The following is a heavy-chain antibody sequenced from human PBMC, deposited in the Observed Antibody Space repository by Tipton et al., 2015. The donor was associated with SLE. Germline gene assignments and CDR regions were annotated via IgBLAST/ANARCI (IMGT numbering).Heavy chain of an antibody. V-gene: IGHV4-4*02. Sequence: SLRLSCAASGFTFSSYAMSWVRQPPGKGLEWIGEIYHTGTTNYNPSLKSRVTISVDTSKNQFSLKLSSVTAADTAVYYCARSLTGTYPNWFDPWGQGTLVTVSS. CDR2: IYHTGTT. CDR3: ARSLTGTYPNWFDP. D-gene: IGHD1-7*01. J-gene: IGHJ5*02. CDR1: GFTFSSYAM.